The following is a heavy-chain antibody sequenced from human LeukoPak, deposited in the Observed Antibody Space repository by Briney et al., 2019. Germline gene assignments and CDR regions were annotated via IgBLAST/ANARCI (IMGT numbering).Heavy chain of an antibody. CDR3: GSRRFRITMMGTTPGTGVFEI. D-gene: IGHD3-22*01. Sequence: ASQTLSLTCTVSGGSISSGGYYWSWIRQHPGKGLEWIGYIYYSGSTHYNPSLKSRVTISVDTSKNQFSLKLSSVTAADTAVYYCGSRRFRITMMGTTPGTGVFEIGGKGKMVTVS. J-gene: IGHJ3*02. CDR1: GGSISSGGYY. V-gene: IGHV4-31*03. CDR2: IYYSGST.